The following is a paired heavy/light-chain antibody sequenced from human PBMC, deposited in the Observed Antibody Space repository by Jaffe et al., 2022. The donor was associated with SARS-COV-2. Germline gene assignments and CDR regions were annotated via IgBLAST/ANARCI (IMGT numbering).Light chain of an antibody. CDR1: QSLSGW. CDR3: QHFGT. Sequence: DIQVTQSPSTLSASVGDRVTITCRASQSLSGWLAWYQQKPGRAPKLLIYKASVLEAGVPSRFSGSGSGTEFTLAISSLQPDDFATYFCQHFGTFGQGTRLEIK. CDR2: KAS. J-gene: IGKJ2*02. V-gene: IGKV1-5*03.
Heavy chain of an antibody. J-gene: IGHJ6*03. Sequence: QVQLQESGPRLVKPSETLSLTCTVSGGSVSTAANYWTWFRQAPGKGLEWIGYVYYSGTTKNNPSLKSRVEISVDTAKNQFSLKLNSVTAADTAAYFCARAVKYERLGPGSPYYMDVWGTGTTVTVSS. D-gene: IGHD2-2*01. V-gene: IGHV4-61*08. CDR2: VYYSGTT. CDR1: GGSVSTAANY. CDR3: ARAVKYERLGPGSPYYMDV.